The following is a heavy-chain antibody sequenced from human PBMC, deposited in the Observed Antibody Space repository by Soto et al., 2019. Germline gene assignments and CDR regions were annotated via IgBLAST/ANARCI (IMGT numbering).Heavy chain of an antibody. CDR1: GLTFGDYG. V-gene: IGHV3-49*03. Sequence: GGSLRLSCTTSGLTFGDYGMSWFRQAPGKGLEWGGLIRSKAYGETTEYAASVKGGFTISRDDSKSIAYLQMNSLKTDDTAVYYCTRALRYCTSTNCYFAFDFWGPGTMVTVSS. D-gene: IGHD2-2*01. CDR2: IRSKAYGETT. J-gene: IGHJ3*01. CDR3: TRALRYCTSTNCYFAFDF.